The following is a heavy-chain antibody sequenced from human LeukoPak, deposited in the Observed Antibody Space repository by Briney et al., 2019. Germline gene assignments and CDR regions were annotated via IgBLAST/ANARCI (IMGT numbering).Heavy chain of an antibody. CDR2: INPNSGGT. V-gene: IGHV1-2*02. CDR3: AGRPDTATFPIFDY. CDR1: GYTFTGYH. D-gene: IGHD5-18*01. J-gene: IGHJ4*02. Sequence: GASVKVSCKTSGYTFTGYHIHWVRQAPGQGLEWMGWINPNSGGTNYAQKFQGRVTMTGDTSINTAYMELSRLTSDDTAVYYCAGRPDTATFPIFDYWGQGTLVTVSS.